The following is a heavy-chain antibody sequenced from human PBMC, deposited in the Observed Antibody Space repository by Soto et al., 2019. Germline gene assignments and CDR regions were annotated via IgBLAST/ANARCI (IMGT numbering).Heavy chain of an antibody. CDR3: AKGAPPGSGSYFDYYYYGMDV. V-gene: IGHV3-23*01. J-gene: IGHJ6*02. CDR1: GFTFSSYA. Sequence: GGSLRLSCAASGFTFSSYAMSWVRQAPGKGLEWVSAISGSGGSTYYADSVKGRFTISRDNSKNTLYLQMNSLRAEDTAVYYCAKGAPPGSGSYFDYYYYGMDVWGQGTTVTVSS. CDR2: ISGSGGST. D-gene: IGHD3-10*01.